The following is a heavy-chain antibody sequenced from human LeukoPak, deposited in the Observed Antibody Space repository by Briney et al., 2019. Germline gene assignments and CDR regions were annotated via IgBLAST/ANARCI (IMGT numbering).Heavy chain of an antibody. CDR2: ISWNSGSI. CDR3: AKDNNYGSGSYFLASYYFDY. D-gene: IGHD3-10*01. J-gene: IGHJ4*02. Sequence: GRSLRLSCAASGFTFDDYAMHWVRQAPGKGLEWVSGISWNSGSIGYADSVKGRFTISRDNSKNTLYPQMNSLRAEDTAVYYCAKDNNYGSGSYFLASYYFDYWGQGTLVTVSS. CDR1: GFTFDDYA. V-gene: IGHV3-9*01.